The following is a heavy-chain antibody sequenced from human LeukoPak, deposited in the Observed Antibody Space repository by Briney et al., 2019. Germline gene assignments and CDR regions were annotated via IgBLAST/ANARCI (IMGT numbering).Heavy chain of an antibody. V-gene: IGHV1-24*01. CDR3: ATPPAGAVAGSFDY. D-gene: IGHD6-19*01. CDR1: GYTLTELS. CDR2: FDPDDGEI. Sequence: ASVKVSCKVSGYTLTELSLHWVRQAPGKGLEWMGSFDPDDGEIIYAQKFQGRVTMTEDTSTDTAYMELSSLRSEDTAVYYCATPPAGAVAGSFDYWGQGTLVTVSS. J-gene: IGHJ4*02.